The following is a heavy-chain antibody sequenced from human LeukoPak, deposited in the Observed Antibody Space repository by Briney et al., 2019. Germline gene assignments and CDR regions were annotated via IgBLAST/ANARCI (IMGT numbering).Heavy chain of an antibody. CDR2: ISGSGGST. J-gene: IGHJ4*02. Sequence: GRSLRLSCAASGFTFSSYAMSWVRQAPGKGLEWVSAISGSGGSTYYADSAKGRFTISRDNSKNTLYLQMNSLRAEDTAVYYCAKSPRQLWFPSCDYWGQGTLVTVSS. CDR3: AKSPRQLWFPSCDY. CDR1: GFTFSSYA. D-gene: IGHD5-18*01. V-gene: IGHV3-23*01.